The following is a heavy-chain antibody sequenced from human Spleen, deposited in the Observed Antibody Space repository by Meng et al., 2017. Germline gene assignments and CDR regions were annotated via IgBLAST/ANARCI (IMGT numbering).Heavy chain of an antibody. D-gene: IGHD1-14*01. CDR2: TSRDGSDT. CDR3: AKDQNHPLGY. V-gene: IGHV3-74*01. CDR1: GFTISTYW. Sequence: EVQMVESGGGLVQPGGSLRLSCVASGFTISTYWLHWVRQAPGKGLVWVSRTSRDGSDTVYADSVKGRFTISRDNAKNTLYLQMNSLRAEDTAVYYCAKDQNHPLGYWGQGTLVTVSS. J-gene: IGHJ4*02.